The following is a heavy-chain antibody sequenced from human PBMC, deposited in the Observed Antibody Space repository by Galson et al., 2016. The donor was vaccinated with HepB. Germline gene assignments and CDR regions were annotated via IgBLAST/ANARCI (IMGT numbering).Heavy chain of an antibody. Sequence: PLRHPCAASGFTFRSYAMPWVRQAPGKGLEWMALISYDGRKKYYADSVKGRFTISRDNSKNTLYLLMNSLRSAETAVYYCASFPIAATPIDVWGQGTLVNVSS. V-gene: IGHV3-30*04. CDR3: ASFPIAATPIDV. D-gene: IGHD2-15*01. CDR1: GFTFRSYA. CDR2: ISYDGRKK. J-gene: IGHJ4*02.